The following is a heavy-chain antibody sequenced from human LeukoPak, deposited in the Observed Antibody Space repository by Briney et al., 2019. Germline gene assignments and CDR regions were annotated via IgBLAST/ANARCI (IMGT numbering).Heavy chain of an antibody. CDR3: TKCSGGSCYHSDDV. D-gene: IGHD2-15*01. Sequence: PGGSLRLSCAASGFTFNIYVMNWVRQTPGKGLEWVSSISSGSAYMFYADSVKGRFTVSRDDAENSLYLQMNSLRAEDTALYYRTKCSGGSCYHSDDVWGQGTLVTVSS. CDR1: GFTFNIYV. J-gene: IGHJ4*02. V-gene: IGHV3-21*01. CDR2: ISSGSAYM.